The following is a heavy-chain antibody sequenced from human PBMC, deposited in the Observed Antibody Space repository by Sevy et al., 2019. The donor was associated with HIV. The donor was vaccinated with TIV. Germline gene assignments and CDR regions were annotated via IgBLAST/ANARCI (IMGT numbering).Heavy chain of an antibody. CDR1: DGSVSSITNY. CDR2: IYYSGST. Sequence: SETLSLTCTVSDGSVSSITNYWSWIRQPPGKGLEWIGYIYYSGSTSYNPSLKSRVTVSVDTSKNQFSLKLNSVTAADTAVYYCARTSGSAEWGYYFDCWGQGTLVTVSS. CDR3: ARTSGSAEWGYYFDC. J-gene: IGHJ4*02. D-gene: IGHD1-26*01. V-gene: IGHV4-61*01.